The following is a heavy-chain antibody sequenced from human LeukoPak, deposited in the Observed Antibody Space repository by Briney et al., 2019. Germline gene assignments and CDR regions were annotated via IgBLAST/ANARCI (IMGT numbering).Heavy chain of an antibody. V-gene: IGHV3-53*01. CDR2: IYTGGTT. J-gene: IGHJ4*02. D-gene: IGHD1-1*01. CDR3: AKSGNTNWYLDY. Sequence: GGTLRLSCAVSGFIVSGNHINWVRQAPGKGLEWVSIIYTGGTTYYADSVKGRFTISRDNSKSTLYLQMSSLRVEDAAVYYCAKSGNTNWYLDYWGQGTLVTVSS. CDR1: GFIVSGNH.